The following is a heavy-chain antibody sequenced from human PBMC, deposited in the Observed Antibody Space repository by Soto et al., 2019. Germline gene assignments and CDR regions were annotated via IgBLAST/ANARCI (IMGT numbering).Heavy chain of an antibody. CDR3: ATDGSGSYFRYYYGMDV. CDR2: FDPEDGET. V-gene: IGHV1-24*01. CDR1: GYTLTELS. Sequence: ASVKVSCKVSGYTLTELSMHWVRQAPGKGLEWMGGFDPEDGETIYAQKFQGRVTMTEDTSTDTAYMELSSLRSEDTAVYYCATDGSGSYFRYYYGMDVCGQGTTVTVSS. D-gene: IGHD3-10*01. J-gene: IGHJ6*02.